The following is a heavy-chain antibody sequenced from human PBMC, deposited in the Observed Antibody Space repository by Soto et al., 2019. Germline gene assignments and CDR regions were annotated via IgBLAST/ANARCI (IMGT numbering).Heavy chain of an antibody. D-gene: IGHD2-15*01. CDR2: ISYDGSNK. CDR1: GFTFSSYG. J-gene: IGHJ4*02. V-gene: IGHV3-30*03. Sequence: GGSLRLSCAASGFTFSSYGWHWVRQAPGKGLEWVAVISYDGSNKYYADSVKGRFTISRDNSKNTLYLQMNSLRAEDTAVYYCARWQEDCSGGSCYPVPDYWGQGTLVTVSS. CDR3: ARWQEDCSGGSCYPVPDY.